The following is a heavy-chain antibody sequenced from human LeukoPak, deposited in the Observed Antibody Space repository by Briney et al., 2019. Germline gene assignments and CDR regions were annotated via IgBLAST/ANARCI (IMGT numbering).Heavy chain of an antibody. Sequence: GEALKISCNGSGYHLTSYWIGWVRQVPRKGLEWMGIIYPGDSETRYSPSFQGQVTISVDKSISTAYLQWSSLKASDTAMYSCARLPSVRGVDRYFDYWGQGSLVTVSS. V-gene: IGHV5-51*01. J-gene: IGHJ4*02. CDR3: ARLPSVRGVDRYFDY. CDR2: IYPGDSET. D-gene: IGHD3-10*01. CDR1: GYHLTSYW.